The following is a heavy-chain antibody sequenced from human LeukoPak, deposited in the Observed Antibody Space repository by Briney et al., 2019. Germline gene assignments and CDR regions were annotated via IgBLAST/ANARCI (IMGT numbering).Heavy chain of an antibody. CDR2: IKHDEDT. J-gene: IGHJ4*02. CDR3: AIPSIAPY. V-gene: IGHV4-34*01. D-gene: IGHD6-6*01. CDR1: GGSVSRYY. Sequence: SETLSLTRVVYGGSVSRYYWSWVRQRQGKGLEWSVEIKHDEDTNLNPSLKSRVIMSRDKSKNQFSLKLDSVTAADSAMYYCAIPSIAPYWGQGVLVTVSS.